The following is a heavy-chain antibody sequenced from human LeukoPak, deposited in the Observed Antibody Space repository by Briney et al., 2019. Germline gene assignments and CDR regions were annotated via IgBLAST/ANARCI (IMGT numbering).Heavy chain of an antibody. Sequence: GGSLRLSCAASGFTFDDYGMSWVRQAPGKGLEWVSGINWNGGSTGYADSVKGRFTISRDNAKNSLYLQMNSLRAEDTALYYCAKSVPPLKWLRLDYWGQGTLVTVSS. CDR3: AKSVPPLKWLRLDY. CDR1: GFTFDDYG. CDR2: INWNGGST. J-gene: IGHJ4*02. V-gene: IGHV3-20*04. D-gene: IGHD5-12*01.